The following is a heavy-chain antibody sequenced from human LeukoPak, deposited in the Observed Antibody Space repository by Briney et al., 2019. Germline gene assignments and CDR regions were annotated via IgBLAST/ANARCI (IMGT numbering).Heavy chain of an antibody. D-gene: IGHD3-10*01. CDR3: AHTADYYGSGRTNFDY. Sequence: SGPTLVNPTQTLTLTCTFSGFSLSTSGVGVGWIRQPPGKALEWLALIYWGDDKRYSPSLKSRLTITKDTSKNQVVLTMTNMDPVDTATYYCAHTADYYGSGRTNFDYWGQGTLVTVSS. V-gene: IGHV2-5*02. CDR1: GFSLSTSGVG. J-gene: IGHJ4*02. CDR2: IYWGDDK.